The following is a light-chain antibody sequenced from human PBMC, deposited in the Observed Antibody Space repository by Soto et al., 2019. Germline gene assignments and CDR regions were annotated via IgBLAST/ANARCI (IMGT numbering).Light chain of an antibody. CDR2: GAS. V-gene: IGKV1-5*01. J-gene: IGKJ3*01. Sequence: DIQMTQSPSTLSASVGDRVTITCRSSQNINTWLAWYQQKPGSAPNLLIHGASTLQSGVPSRFSGSGSGTDFTLTISSLQPEDFATYYCQQLNSFPIPFGPGTKVDIK. CDR3: QQLNSFPIP. CDR1: QNINTW.